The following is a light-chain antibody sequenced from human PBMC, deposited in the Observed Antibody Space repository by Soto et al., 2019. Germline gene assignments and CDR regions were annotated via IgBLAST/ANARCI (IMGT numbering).Light chain of an antibody. J-gene: IGKJ5*01. CDR2: DAS. V-gene: IGKV1-33*01. Sequence: DIQMTQSPSSLSASVGDRVTITCQASQAISNYLNWYQQKPGKAPKLLIYDASNLETGVPSRFSGSGSGTDFTFTISSLQPEDIATYYCQQYDNLPPYTFGQGTRLDIK. CDR1: QAISNY. CDR3: QQYDNLPPYT.